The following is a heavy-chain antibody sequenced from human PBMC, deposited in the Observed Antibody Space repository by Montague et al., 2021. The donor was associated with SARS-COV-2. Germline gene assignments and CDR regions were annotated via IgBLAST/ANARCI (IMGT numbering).Heavy chain of an antibody. CDR2: IYYSGST. CDR3: ASALYCSGGSCYPNWFDP. D-gene: IGHD2-15*01. Sequence: SETLSLTCTVSGGSISSYYWSWIRQPPGKGLEWIGYIYYSGSTNYNPSLKSRVTISVDTSKNQFSLTLSSVTAADTAVYFCASALYCSGGSCYPNWFDPWGQGTLVTVSS. CDR1: GGSISSYY. J-gene: IGHJ5*02. V-gene: IGHV4-59*01.